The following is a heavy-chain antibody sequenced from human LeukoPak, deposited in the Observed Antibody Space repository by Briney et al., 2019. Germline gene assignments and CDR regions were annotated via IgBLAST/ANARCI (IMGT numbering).Heavy chain of an antibody. CDR1: GGSISSSSYY. J-gene: IGHJ4*02. V-gene: IGHV4-39*07. CDR2: IYYSGST. CDR3: ARGLIAAGFDF. D-gene: IGHD6-13*01. Sequence: PSETLSLTCTVSGGSISSSSYYWGWIRQPPGKGLEWIGSIYYSGSTYYNPSLKSRVTISVDTSKNQFSLKLSSVTAADTAVYYCARGLIAAGFDFWGQGTLVTVSS.